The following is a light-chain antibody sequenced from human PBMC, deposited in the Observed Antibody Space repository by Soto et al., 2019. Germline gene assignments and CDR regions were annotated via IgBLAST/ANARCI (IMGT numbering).Light chain of an antibody. CDR1: QSVGSN. CDR3: QRYNEWHLFT. CDR2: GAS. Sequence: EIVMTQSPATLSVSPGERATLSCRASQSVGSNLAWYQQRPGQAPRLLIYGASTRATGIPARFSGSGSGTEFTLTIPSLQSEGFALYYCQRYNEWHLFTFGPRTRVDIK. J-gene: IGKJ3*01. V-gene: IGKV3-15*01.